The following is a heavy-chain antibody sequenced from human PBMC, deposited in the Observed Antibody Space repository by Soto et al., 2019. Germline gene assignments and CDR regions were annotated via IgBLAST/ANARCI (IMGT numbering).Heavy chain of an antibody. Sequence: SVKVSCKASGGTFSSYAISWVRQAPGQGLEWMGGIIPIFGTANYAQKFQGRVTITADKSTSTAYMELSSLRSEDTAVYYCAREYITMIVVVGAFDIWGQGTMVTVS. V-gene: IGHV1-69*06. CDR2: IIPIFGTA. CDR3: AREYITMIVVVGAFDI. CDR1: GGTFSSYA. J-gene: IGHJ3*02. D-gene: IGHD3-22*01.